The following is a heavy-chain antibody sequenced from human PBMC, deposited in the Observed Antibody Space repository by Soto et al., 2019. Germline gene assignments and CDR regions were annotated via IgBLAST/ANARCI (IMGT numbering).Heavy chain of an antibody. CDR3: ARDYSSGSSSWSYYFDY. D-gene: IGHD6-13*01. V-gene: IGHV3-33*01. CDR2: IWYDGSNK. CDR1: GFTFSSYG. J-gene: IGHJ4*02. Sequence: QPGGSLRLSCAASGFTFSSYGMHWVRQAPGKGLEWVAVIWYDGSNKYYADSVKGRFTISRDNSKNTLYLQMNSLRAEDTAVYYCARDYSSGSSSWSYYFDYWGQGTLVTVSS.